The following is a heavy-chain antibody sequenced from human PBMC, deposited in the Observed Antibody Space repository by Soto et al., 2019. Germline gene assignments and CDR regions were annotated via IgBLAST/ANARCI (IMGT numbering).Heavy chain of an antibody. CDR3: ARSESDYYDSSGYYYFDY. CDR2: IDWDDDK. J-gene: IGHJ4*02. V-gene: IGHV2-70*01. Sequence: SGPTLVNPTQTLTLACTFSGFSLRTSGMCVSWIRQPPGKALEWLELIDWDDDKYYSTSLKTRLTNSKDTTKNQVDLTITNMDPVDTASYYCARSESDYYDSSGYYYFDYWGQGTLVTVSS. D-gene: IGHD3-22*01. CDR1: GFSLRTSGMC.